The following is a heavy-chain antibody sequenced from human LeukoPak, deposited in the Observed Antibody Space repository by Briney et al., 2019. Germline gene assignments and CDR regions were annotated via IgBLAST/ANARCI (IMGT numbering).Heavy chain of an antibody. Sequence: GGSLRLSCAASGFTFSSYAMSWVRQAPGKGLEWVSAISPSDGKTFYADSVKGRFTISRDNSKNTLSLQMNSLRAEDTARYYCAKDSSVPYGITDWGQGTLVTVSS. CDR3: AKDSSVPYGITD. CDR2: ISPSDGKT. D-gene: IGHD4-17*01. CDR1: GFTFSSYA. V-gene: IGHV3-23*01. J-gene: IGHJ4*02.